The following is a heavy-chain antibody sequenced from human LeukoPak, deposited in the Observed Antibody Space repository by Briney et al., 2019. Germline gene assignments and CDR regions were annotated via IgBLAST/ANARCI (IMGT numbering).Heavy chain of an antibody. CDR1: GGSISSSSYY. J-gene: IGHJ4*02. D-gene: IGHD5-18*01. CDR2: IYYSGST. CDR3: ARVLQLWFRGYFDY. Sequence: SETLSLTCTVSGGSISSSSYYWGWLRQPPGKGLEWIGSIYYSGSTYYNPSLKSRVTISVDTSKNQFSLKLSSVTAADTAVYYCARVLQLWFRGYFDYWGQGTLVTVSS. V-gene: IGHV4-39*07.